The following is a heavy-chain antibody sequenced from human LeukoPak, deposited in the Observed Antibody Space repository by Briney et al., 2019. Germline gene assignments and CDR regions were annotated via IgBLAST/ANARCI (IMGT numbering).Heavy chain of an antibody. D-gene: IGHD6-6*01. CDR2: ISGSGGST. Sequence: GGSLRLSCAASGFTFSSYAMSWVRQAPGKGLEWVSAISGSGGSTYYADSVKGRFTISRDNSKNTLYLQMNSLRAEDTAVYYCAAQLVEASGEDDYWGQGTLVTVSS. CDR1: GFTFSSYA. J-gene: IGHJ4*02. CDR3: AAQLVEASGEDDY. V-gene: IGHV3-23*01.